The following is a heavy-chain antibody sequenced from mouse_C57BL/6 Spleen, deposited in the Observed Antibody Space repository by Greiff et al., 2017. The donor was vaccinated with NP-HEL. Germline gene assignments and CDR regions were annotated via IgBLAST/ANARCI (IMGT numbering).Heavy chain of an antibody. Sequence: QVQLKQPGAELVRPGSSVKLSCKASGYTFTSYWMDWVKQRPGQGLEWIGNIYPSDSETHYNQKFKDKATLTVDKSSSTAYMQLSSLTSEDSAVYYCARSTVVAPLGYWGQGTTLTVSS. J-gene: IGHJ2*01. CDR3: ARSTVVAPLGY. CDR2: IYPSDSET. CDR1: GYTFTSYW. V-gene: IGHV1-61*01. D-gene: IGHD1-1*01.